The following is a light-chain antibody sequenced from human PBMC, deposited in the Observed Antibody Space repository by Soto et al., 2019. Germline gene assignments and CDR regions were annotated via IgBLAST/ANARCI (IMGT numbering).Light chain of an antibody. CDR1: SNDVGGYNF. CDR2: DVS. V-gene: IGLV2-11*01. CDR3: SSYAGSYTLV. J-gene: IGLJ2*01. Sequence: QSALTQPRSVSGSPGQSVTISCTGTSNDVGGYNFVSWYQQHPGKVPKLLIYDVSRRPSGVPDRFSGSKSGNTASLTISGLQAEDEADYYCSSYAGSYTLVFGGGTKVTVL.